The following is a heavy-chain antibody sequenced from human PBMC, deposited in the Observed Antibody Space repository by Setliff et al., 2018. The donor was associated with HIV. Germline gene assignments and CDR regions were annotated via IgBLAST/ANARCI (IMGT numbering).Heavy chain of an antibody. Sequence: GGSLRLSCAASGFTFDDYVMGWVRQVPGKGLEWVSGITWNGHTTDYADSVKGRFTISRDNRNKFLYLQMNSLSAEDTALYYCARGQTMYGVVIYDAFNVWGHGTMVTVSS. D-gene: IGHD3-3*01. J-gene: IGHJ3*01. CDR1: GFTFDDYV. CDR3: ARGQTMYGVVIYDAFNV. CDR2: ITWNGHTT. V-gene: IGHV3-20*04.